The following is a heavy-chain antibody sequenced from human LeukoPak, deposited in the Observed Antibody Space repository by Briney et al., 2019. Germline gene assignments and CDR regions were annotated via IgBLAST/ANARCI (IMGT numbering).Heavy chain of an antibody. CDR1: GFTFSSYA. CDR2: ISGSGGST. V-gene: IGHV3-23*01. Sequence: GGSLRLSCAASGFTFSSYAMSWVRQAPGKGLEWVSAISGSGGSTYYADSVKGRFTISRDNSKNTLYLQMNSLRAEDTAVYYCAKEFLPPWYFIAVAGGDDYWGQGTLVTVSS. CDR3: AKEFLPPWYFIAVAGGDDY. J-gene: IGHJ4*02. D-gene: IGHD6-19*01.